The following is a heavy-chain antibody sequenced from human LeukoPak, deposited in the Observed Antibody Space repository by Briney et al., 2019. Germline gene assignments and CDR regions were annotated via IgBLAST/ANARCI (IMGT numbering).Heavy chain of an antibody. J-gene: IGHJ4*02. CDR2: ISGDGVST. CDR3: AKESGKFDY. Sequence: GGSLRLSCVASGLPIADFAMHWVRQAPGKGLDWVSLISGDGVSTFYADSVKGRFSISRDNSKNSLYLEMNSLRTEDAAMYYCAKESGKFDYWGQGTLVAVSS. V-gene: IGHV3-43*02. CDR1: GLPIADFA.